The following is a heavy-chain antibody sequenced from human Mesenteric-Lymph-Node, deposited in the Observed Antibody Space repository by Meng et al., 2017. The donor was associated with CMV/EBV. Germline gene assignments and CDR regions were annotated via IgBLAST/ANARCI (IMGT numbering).Heavy chain of an antibody. Sequence: GASISSRDHYWTWLRQHPGKGLEWLGHIYHTGAAYYSPSIESRLTISVDTSKNQFSLKLTSVTPADTAMYYCARFGIVGSTNHFDYWGQGNLVTVSS. D-gene: IGHD1-26*01. CDR3: ARFGIVGSTNHFDY. V-gene: IGHV4-31*02. CDR1: GASISSRDHY. J-gene: IGHJ4*02. CDR2: IYHTGAA.